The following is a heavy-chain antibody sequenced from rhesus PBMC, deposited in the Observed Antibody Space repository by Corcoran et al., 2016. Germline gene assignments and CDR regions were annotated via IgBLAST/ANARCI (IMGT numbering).Heavy chain of an antibody. J-gene: IGHJ4*01. V-gene: IGHV4S7*01. CDR2: IYGGRGST. CDR1: GGSICSSQW. Sequence: QVQLQESGPGLVKPSETLSLTCAGSGGSICSSQWWSWFPHSPGTGLEWIGYIYGGRGSTSYNPSLKSRVTISTDTSKNQFSLKLSSVTAADTAVYYCARRLATVTLSYFDYWDQGVLVTVSS. CDR3: ARRLATVTLSYFDY. D-gene: IGHD5-36*02.